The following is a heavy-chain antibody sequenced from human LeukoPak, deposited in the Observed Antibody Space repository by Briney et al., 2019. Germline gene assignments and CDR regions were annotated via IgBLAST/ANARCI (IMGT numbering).Heavy chain of an antibody. Sequence: SVKVPCKASGGTFSSYAISWVRQAPGQGLEWMGGIIPIFGTANYAQKFQGRVTITTDESTSTAYMEPSSLRSEDTAVYYCARGPELERFDYWGQGTLVTVSS. CDR1: GGTFSSYA. D-gene: IGHD1-1*01. V-gene: IGHV1-69*05. J-gene: IGHJ4*02. CDR3: ARGPELERFDY. CDR2: IIPIFGTA.